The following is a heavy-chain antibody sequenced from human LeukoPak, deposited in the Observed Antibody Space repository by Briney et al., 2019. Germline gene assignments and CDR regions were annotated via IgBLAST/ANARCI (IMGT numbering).Heavy chain of an antibody. V-gene: IGHV3-21*01. Sequence: GGSLRLSCAASGFTVSTNYMSWVRQAPGKGLEWVSSISSSSSYIYYADSVKGRFTISRDNAKNSLYLQMNSLRAEDTAVYYCARDLYRIVVVPHYFDYWGQGTLVTVSS. CDR3: ARDLYRIVVVPHYFDY. CDR2: ISSSSSYI. CDR1: GFTVSTNY. J-gene: IGHJ4*02. D-gene: IGHD3-22*01.